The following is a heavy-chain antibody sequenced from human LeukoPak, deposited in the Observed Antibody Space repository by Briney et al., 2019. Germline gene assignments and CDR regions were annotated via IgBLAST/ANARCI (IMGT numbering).Heavy chain of an antibody. CDR1: GGSFSGYY. V-gene: IGHV4-34*01. D-gene: IGHD3-22*01. CDR3: ARDRVDSSGYYYYYGIDV. CDR2: INHSGST. Sequence: PSETLSLTCAVYGGSFSGYYWSWIRQPPGKGLEWIGEINHSGSTNYNPSLKSRVTISVDTSKNQFSLKLRSVTAADTAVYYCARDRVDSSGYYYYYGIDVWGQGTTVTVSS. J-gene: IGHJ6*02.